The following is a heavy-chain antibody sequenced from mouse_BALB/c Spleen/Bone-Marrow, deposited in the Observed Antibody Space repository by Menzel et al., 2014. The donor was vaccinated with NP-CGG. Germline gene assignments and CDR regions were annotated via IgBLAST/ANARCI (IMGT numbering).Heavy chain of an antibody. CDR1: GFTFRSFG. V-gene: IGHV5-17*02. CDR3: TRGGNWDDFDY. CDR2: ISSDSSAV. J-gene: IGHJ2*01. D-gene: IGHD4-1*01. Sequence: EVKLVESGGGLVQPGGSRKLSCAASGFTFRSFGMHWVRQAPEKGLEWVAYISSDSSAVYYADTVKGRFTISRDNPKNTLFLQMTSLRSEGTAMYYCTRGGNWDDFDYWGQGTTLTVSS.